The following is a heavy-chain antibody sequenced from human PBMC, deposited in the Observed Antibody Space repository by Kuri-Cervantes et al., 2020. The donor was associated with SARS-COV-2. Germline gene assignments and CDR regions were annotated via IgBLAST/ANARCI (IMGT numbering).Heavy chain of an antibody. CDR3: VRVRAMDM. CDR2: ISPTASTI. V-gene: IGHV3-48*04. D-gene: IGHD2-2*01. Sequence: GESLKISCAASGFTFSSYSMNWVRQAPGKGLEWLAYISPTASTIYYADSVTGRFTISRDNAQNAVYLHMKSLRADDTAVYYCVRVRAMDMWGQGTMVTVSS. CDR1: GFTFSSYS. J-gene: IGHJ3*02.